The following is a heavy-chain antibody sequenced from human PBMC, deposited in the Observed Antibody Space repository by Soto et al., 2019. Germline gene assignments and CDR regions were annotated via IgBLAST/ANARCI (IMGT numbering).Heavy chain of an antibody. CDR3: AHRFPSMVRGVIIYFDY. V-gene: IGHV2-5*02. CDR2: IYWDDDK. D-gene: IGHD3-10*01. J-gene: IGHJ4*02. CDR1: GFSLSTSGVG. Sequence: SGPTLVNPTQTLTLTCTFSGFSLSTSGVGVGWIRQPPGKALEWLALIYWDDDKRYSPSLKSRLTITNDTSKNQVVLTMTNMDPVDTATYYCAHRFPSMVRGVIIYFDYWGQGTLVTVSS.